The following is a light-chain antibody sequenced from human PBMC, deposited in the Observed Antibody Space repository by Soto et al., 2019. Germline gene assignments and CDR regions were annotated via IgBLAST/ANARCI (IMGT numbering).Light chain of an antibody. CDR2: DAS. V-gene: IGKV3D-15*01. CDR3: QQYNKWPQT. Sequence: EIVLTQSPGTLSLSPGERATLSCRASQSVSSYLAWYQQKPGQAPRLLIYDASNRATGIPARFSGSGSGTEFTLTISSLQSEDIAVYYCQQYNKWPQTFGQGTKVDIK. J-gene: IGKJ1*01. CDR1: QSVSSY.